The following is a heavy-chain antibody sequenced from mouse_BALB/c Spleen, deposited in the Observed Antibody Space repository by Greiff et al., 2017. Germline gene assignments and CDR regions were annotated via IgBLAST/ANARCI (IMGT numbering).Heavy chain of an antibody. CDR2: IWAGGST. CDR3: ARDRGDGYSYAMDY. D-gene: IGHD2-3*01. J-gene: IGHJ4*01. V-gene: IGHV2-9*02. Sequence: VKLVESGPGLVAPSQSLSITCTVSGFSLTSYGVHWVRQPPGKGLEWLGVIWAGGSTNYNSALMSRLSISKDNSKSQVFLKMNSLQTDDTAIYYCARDRGDGYSYAMDYWGQGTSVTVSS. CDR1: GFSLTSYG.